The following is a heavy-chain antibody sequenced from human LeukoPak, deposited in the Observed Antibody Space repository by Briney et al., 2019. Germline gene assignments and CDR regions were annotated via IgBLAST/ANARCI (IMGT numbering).Heavy chain of an antibody. J-gene: IGHJ3*02. CDR2: ISRSAGAT. Sequence: GGTLRLSCAASRFTFSSYVMSWVRQAPGKGLEWVSSISRSAGATYYADSVKGRFTISRDNSRNTLSLQMNSLRAEDTAVYYCAREGYMVRGVIITGAFDIWGQGTMVTVSS. CDR1: RFTFSSYV. CDR3: AREGYMVRGVIITGAFDI. D-gene: IGHD3-10*01. V-gene: IGHV3-23*01.